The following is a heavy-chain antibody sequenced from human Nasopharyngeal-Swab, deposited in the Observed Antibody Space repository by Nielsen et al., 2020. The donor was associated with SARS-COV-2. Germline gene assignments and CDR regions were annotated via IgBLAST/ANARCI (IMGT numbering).Heavy chain of an antibody. CDR1: GFTFSTYS. V-gene: IGHV3-21*01. CDR2: ISSSSSYI. Sequence: GGSLRLSCATSGFTFSTYSMNWVRQAPGKGLEWVSSISSSSSYIYYADSVKGRFTISRDNAKNSLYLQMNGLRAEDTAVFYCTRDLGRWQLFDPWGQGTLVTVSS. CDR3: TRDLGRWQLFDP. J-gene: IGHJ5*02. D-gene: IGHD7-27*01.